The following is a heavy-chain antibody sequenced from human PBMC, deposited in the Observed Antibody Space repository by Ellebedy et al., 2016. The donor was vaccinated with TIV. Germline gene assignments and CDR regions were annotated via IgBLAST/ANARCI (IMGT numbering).Heavy chain of an antibody. V-gene: IGHV3-9*01. CDR3: AKGPAAVAGCY. Sequence: SLKISCAASGFTFHDYAMHWVRQSPGKGLEWVSGISWNSGSIGYADSVKGRFTISRDNSKNTLYLQMNSLRAEDTAVYYCAKGPAAVAGCYWGQGTLVTVSS. J-gene: IGHJ4*02. CDR1: GFTFHDYA. D-gene: IGHD6-19*01. CDR2: ISWNSGSI.